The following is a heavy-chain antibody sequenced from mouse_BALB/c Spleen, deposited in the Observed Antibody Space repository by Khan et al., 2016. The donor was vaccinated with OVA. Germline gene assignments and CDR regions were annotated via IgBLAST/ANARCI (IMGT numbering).Heavy chain of an antibody. CDR1: GYTFTSYT. CDR2: INPSNGYT. CDR3: VRDGAYHRNDGWFAT. J-gene: IGHJ3*01. D-gene: IGHD2-14*01. V-gene: IGHV1-4*01. Sequence: QVQLKESGAELARPGASVKMSCKASGYTFTSYTIHWIKERPGQGLEWIGNINPSNGYTNYNQKFKDKATLTTDKSSTTAYLQLSSLTSDDSAVYNCVRDGAYHRNDGWFATGAKGLWSLSLQ.